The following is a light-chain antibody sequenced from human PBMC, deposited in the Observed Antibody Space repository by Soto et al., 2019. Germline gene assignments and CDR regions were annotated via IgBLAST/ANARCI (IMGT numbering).Light chain of an antibody. J-gene: IGKJ1*01. Sequence: EIVLTQSPGTLSLSPGERATLSCRASQSVSSSYLAWYQQKPGQAPRLLIYGASSRVTGIPDRFSGSGSGTDFTLTISRLESEDFAVYYCQQYGSSPRTFGQGAKVEIK. CDR1: QSVSSSY. CDR3: QQYGSSPRT. CDR2: GAS. V-gene: IGKV3-20*01.